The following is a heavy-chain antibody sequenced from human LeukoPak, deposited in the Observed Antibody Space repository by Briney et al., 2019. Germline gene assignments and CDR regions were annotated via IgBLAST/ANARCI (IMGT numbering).Heavy chain of an antibody. V-gene: IGHV1-18*01. J-gene: IGHJ4*02. CDR1: GYTFTSYG. CDR2: ISAYNGNT. D-gene: IGHD6-19*01. CDR3: ARAESQWLVSNFDY. Sequence: ASVKVSCKASGYTFTSYGISWVRQAPGQGLEWMGWISAYNGNTNYAQKLQGRVTMTTDTSTSTAYVELRSLRSDDTAVYYCARAESQWLVSNFDYWGQGALVTVSS.